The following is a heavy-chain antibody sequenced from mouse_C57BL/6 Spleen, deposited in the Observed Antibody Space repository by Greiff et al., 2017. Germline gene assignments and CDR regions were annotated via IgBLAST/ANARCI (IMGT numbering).Heavy chain of an antibody. CDR1: GYAFSSSW. D-gene: IGHD4-1*01. V-gene: IGHV1-82*01. J-gene: IGHJ2*01. Sequence: QVQLKQSGPELVKPGASVKISCTASGYAFSSSWMNWVKQRPGKGLEWIGRIYPGDGDTNYNGKFKGKATLTADKSSSTAYMQLSSLTSEDSAVYFCARDWFDYWGQGTTLTVSS. CDR2: IYPGDGDT. CDR3: ARDWFDY.